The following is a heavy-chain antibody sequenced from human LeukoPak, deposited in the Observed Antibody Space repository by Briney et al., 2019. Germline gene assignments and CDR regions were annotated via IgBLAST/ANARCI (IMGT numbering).Heavy chain of an antibody. V-gene: IGHV4-61*01. CDR3: ARAHLLTPLSVSVAAAALNWFDP. CDR2: IYYSGST. Sequence: TSETLSLTCTVSGGSVSSGSYYWSWIRQPPGKGLEWIGYIYYSGSTNYNPSLKSRVTISVDTSKNQFSLKLSSVTAADTAVYYCARAHLLTPLSVSVAAAALNWFDPWGQGTLVTVSS. CDR1: GGSVSSGSYY. J-gene: IGHJ5*02. D-gene: IGHD6-13*01.